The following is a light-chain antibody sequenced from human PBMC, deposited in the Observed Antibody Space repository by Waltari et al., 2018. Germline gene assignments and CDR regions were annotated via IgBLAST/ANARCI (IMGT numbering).Light chain of an antibody. J-gene: IGLJ3*02. CDR2: DES. CDR1: NFESKS. CDR3: QVWDSSSDHHV. Sequence: SYVVSQPPSVSVAPGQTARTTCGGNNFESKSVHWYQQKPGQAPVLVVSDESDRPSGIPERFSGSKSGNTATLTISRVEAGDEADYYCQVWDSSSDHHVFGGGTRLTVL. V-gene: IGLV3-21*02.